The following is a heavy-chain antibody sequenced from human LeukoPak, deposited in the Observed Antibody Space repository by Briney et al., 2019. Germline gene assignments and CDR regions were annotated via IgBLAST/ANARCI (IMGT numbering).Heavy chain of an antibody. J-gene: IGHJ3*02. Sequence: ASVKVSCKVSGYTFTSYGISWVRQAPGQGLEWMGWISAYNGNTNYAQKLQGRVTMTTDTSTSTAYMELRSLRSDDTAVYYCARGVDFWSGYYSAFDIWGQGTMVTVSS. CDR3: ARGVDFWSGYYSAFDI. CDR1: GYTFTSYG. V-gene: IGHV1-18*01. D-gene: IGHD3-3*01. CDR2: ISAYNGNT.